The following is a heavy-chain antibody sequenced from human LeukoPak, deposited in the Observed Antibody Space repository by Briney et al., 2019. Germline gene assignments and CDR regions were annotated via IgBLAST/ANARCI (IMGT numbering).Heavy chain of an antibody. V-gene: IGHV3-7*01. CDR2: IKQDGSEK. D-gene: IGHD3-10*01. J-gene: IGHJ4*02. CDR3: ARDSINVLLWFGELSFDY. CDR1: GFTFSSYW. Sequence: GGSLRLSCAASGFTFSSYWMSWVRQAPGKGLEWVANIKQDGSEKYYVDSVKGRFTISRDNAKNSLYLQMNSLRAEDTAVYYCARDSINVLLWFGELSFDYWGQGTLVTVSS.